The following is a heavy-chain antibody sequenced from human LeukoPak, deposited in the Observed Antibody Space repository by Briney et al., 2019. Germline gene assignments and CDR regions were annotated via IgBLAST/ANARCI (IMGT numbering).Heavy chain of an antibody. D-gene: IGHD3-22*01. Sequence: ASVKVSCKASGGTFSSYAISWVRQAPGQGLEWMGGIIPIFGTANYAQKFQGRVTITTDEPTSTAYMELSSLRSEDTAVYYCARESSGYRGAHFWYFDLWGRGTLVTVSS. CDR2: IIPIFGTA. J-gene: IGHJ2*01. V-gene: IGHV1-69*05. CDR1: GGTFSSYA. CDR3: ARESSGYRGAHFWYFDL.